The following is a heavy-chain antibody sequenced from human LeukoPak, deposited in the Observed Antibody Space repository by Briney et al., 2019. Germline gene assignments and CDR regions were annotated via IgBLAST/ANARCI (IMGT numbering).Heavy chain of an antibody. V-gene: IGHV1-2*02. CDR1: GYTFTGYY. CDR3: ATLSQYCSSTSYRERWFDP. J-gene: IGHJ5*02. D-gene: IGHD2-2*01. CDR2: INPNSGGT. Sequence: ASVKVSCKASGYTFTGYYMHWVRQAPGQGLEWMGWINPNSGGTNYAQKFQGRVTMTRDTSISTAYMELSRLRSDDTAVYYCATLSQYCSSTSYRERWFDPWGQGTLVTVSS.